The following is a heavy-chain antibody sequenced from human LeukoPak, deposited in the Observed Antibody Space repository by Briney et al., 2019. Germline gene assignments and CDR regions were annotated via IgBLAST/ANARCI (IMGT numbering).Heavy chain of an antibody. V-gene: IGHV1-2*02. D-gene: IGHD2-2*01. CDR2: INPNSGGT. J-gene: IGHJ3*02. CDR3: ARDNGVVPAAMHFDI. CDR1: GYTFTGQY. Sequence: ASVKVSCKTSGYTFTGQYIHWVRQAPGQGLEWMGWINPNSGGTNYAQNFQGRVTMTRDTSISTAYMEVSRLISDDTAVYYCARDNGVVPAAMHFDIWGQGTMVTVSS.